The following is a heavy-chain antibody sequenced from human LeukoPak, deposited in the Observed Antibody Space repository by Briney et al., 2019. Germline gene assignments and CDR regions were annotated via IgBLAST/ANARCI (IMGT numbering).Heavy chain of an antibody. J-gene: IGHJ4*02. CDR2: INHSGST. V-gene: IGHV4-34*01. CDR3: ARDAYYYGSESYFFDY. D-gene: IGHD3-10*01. CDR1: GGSFSGYY. Sequence: SETLSLTCAVYGGSFSGYYWSWIRQPPGKGLEWIGEINHSGSTNYNPSLKSRATMSVDTSKNQFSLKLSSVTAADTAVYYCARDAYYYGSESYFFDYWGQGTLVTVSS.